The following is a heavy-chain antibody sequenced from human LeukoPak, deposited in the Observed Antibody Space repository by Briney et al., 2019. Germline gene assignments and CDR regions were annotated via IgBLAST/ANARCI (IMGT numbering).Heavy chain of an antibody. J-gene: IGHJ5*02. D-gene: IGHD6-19*01. CDR3: ARAGRGRGYSSGPYRHPNWFDP. CDR1: DDSISSSTYY. CDR2: LYYSGKT. V-gene: IGHV4-39*07. Sequence: PSDTLSLTCIISDDSISSSTYYWGWIRQPPGKGLEWIGTLYYSGKTYYNPSLKSRVTISVDTSKNQFSLKLSSVTAADTAVYYCARAGRGRGYSSGPYRHPNWFDPWGQGTLVTVSS.